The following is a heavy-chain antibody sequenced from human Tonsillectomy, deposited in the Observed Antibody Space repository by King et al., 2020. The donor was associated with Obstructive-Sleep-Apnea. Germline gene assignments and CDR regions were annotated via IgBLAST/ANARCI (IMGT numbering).Heavy chain of an antibody. Sequence: VQLVESGGGVVQPGRSLRLSCTASGFPFSRFAIHWVRQAPGKGLEWLPVISSDGNKKSHAESVKGRFTISRDNSNNPLELQMKSLRTDDTAVYYCARDGLRGAVAKSWGRGTLVTVSS. V-gene: IGHV3-30*04. D-gene: IGHD6-19*01. J-gene: IGHJ5*02. CDR2: ISSDGNKK. CDR3: ARDGLRGAVAKS. CDR1: GFPFSRFA.